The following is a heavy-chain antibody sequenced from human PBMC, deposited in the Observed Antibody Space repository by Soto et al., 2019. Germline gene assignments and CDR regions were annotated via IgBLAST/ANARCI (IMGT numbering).Heavy chain of an antibody. CDR3: ARVPHYYDSSGYLYYFDY. CDR2: ISAYNGNT. J-gene: IGHJ4*02. CDR1: GYTFSSYC. Sequence: ASVEVSCKASGYTFSSYCISWVRQAPGQRLERMGWISAYNGNTNYAQKLQGRVTMTTDTSTSTAYMELRSLRSDDTAVYYCARVPHYYDSSGYLYYFDYWGQGTLVTVSS. V-gene: IGHV1-18*01. D-gene: IGHD3-22*01.